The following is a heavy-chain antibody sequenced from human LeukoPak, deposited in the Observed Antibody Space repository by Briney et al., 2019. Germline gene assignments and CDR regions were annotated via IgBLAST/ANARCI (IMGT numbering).Heavy chain of an antibody. J-gene: IGHJ6*02. CDR1: GGSISSGGYS. V-gene: IGHV4-61*08. D-gene: IGHD5-18*01. Sequence: PSQTLSLTCAVSGGSISSGGYSWSWIRQPPGKGLEWIGCIYCSGSTNYNPSLKSRVTISVDTSKNQFSLKLSSVTAADTAVYYCARDLYVGDSYGSSNYYGMDVWGQGTTVTVSS. CDR3: ARDLYVGDSYGSSNYYGMDV. CDR2: IYCSGST.